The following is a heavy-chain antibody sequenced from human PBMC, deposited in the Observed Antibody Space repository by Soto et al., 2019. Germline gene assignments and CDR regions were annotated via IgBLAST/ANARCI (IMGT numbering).Heavy chain of an antibody. CDR2: IYPGDSDT. CDR3: ARVREFFGVVIPYYFDY. J-gene: IGHJ4*02. V-gene: IGHV5-51*01. D-gene: IGHD3-3*01. CDR1: GYSFSTYW. Sequence: GESLKISCKGSGYSFSTYWIGWVRQMPGKGLEWLATIYPGDSDTRYSPSFQGQVTISADKSTSTAYLQWSSLKASDTAMYYCARVREFFGVVIPYYFDYWGQGTLVTVSS.